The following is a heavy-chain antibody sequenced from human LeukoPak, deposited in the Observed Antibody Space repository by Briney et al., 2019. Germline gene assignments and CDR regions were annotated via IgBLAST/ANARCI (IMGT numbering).Heavy chain of an antibody. CDR2: ISGDETTT. J-gene: IGHJ4*02. Sequence: GGSLRLSCAASGFTFSSYTMYWVRQAPGKGLVWVSRISGDETTTTYADSVMGRFTISRDNAKNTLYLQMDSLRAEDTAVYYCARAQVESPTDYWGQGTLATVSS. V-gene: IGHV3-74*01. D-gene: IGHD1-26*01. CDR3: ARAQVESPTDY. CDR1: GFTFSSYT.